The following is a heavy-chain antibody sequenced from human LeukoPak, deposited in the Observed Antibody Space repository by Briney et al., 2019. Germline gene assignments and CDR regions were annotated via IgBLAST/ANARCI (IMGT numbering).Heavy chain of an antibody. CDR2: ISGSGGST. J-gene: IGHJ4*02. CDR3: AKDNGLLWFGELLYPDY. Sequence: EGSPRLSCAASGFTFSSYAMSWVRQAPGKGLEWVSAISGSGGSTYYADSVKGRFTISRDNSKNTLYLQMNSLRAEDTAVYYCAKDNGLLWFGELLYPDYWGQGTLVTVSS. D-gene: IGHD3-10*01. V-gene: IGHV3-23*01. CDR1: GFTFSSYA.